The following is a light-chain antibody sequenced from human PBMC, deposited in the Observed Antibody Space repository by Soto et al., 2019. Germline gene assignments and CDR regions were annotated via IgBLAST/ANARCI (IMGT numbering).Light chain of an antibody. CDR2: AAS. Sequence: DIQMTQSPSSLSASVGDRVTIISRESQSIGTNLNWYQQKPGKAPKLLIYAASSLQSGVPSRFSGSGSGTDFTLTISSLQPEDFATYYCQQSYSTPLTFGGGTKVEIK. CDR3: QQSYSTPLT. J-gene: IGKJ4*01. CDR1: QSIGTN. V-gene: IGKV1-39*01.